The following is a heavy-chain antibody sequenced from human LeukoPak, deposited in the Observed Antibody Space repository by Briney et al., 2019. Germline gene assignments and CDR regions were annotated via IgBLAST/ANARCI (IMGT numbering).Heavy chain of an antibody. CDR2: ISSSGSTI. CDR1: GFTFSSYW. Sequence: GGSLRLSCAASGFTFSSYWMHWVRQAPGKGLEWVSYISSSGSTIYYADSVKGRFTISRDNAKNSLYLQMNSLRAEDTAVYYCARDWSSSSDYFDYWGQGTLVTVSS. V-gene: IGHV3-48*04. J-gene: IGHJ4*02. D-gene: IGHD6-6*01. CDR3: ARDWSSSSDYFDY.